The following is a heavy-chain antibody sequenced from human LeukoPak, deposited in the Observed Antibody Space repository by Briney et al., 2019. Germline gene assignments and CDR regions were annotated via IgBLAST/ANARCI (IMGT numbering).Heavy chain of an antibody. V-gene: IGHV3-23*01. D-gene: IGHD2-21*02. CDR2: ISGSGGST. CDR1: GFTFSSYA. CDR3: AKAGGLVVVTWVNY. J-gene: IGHJ4*02. Sequence: GGSLRLSCAASGFTFSSYAMTWVRQAPGKGLEWVSAISGSGGSTYYADSVKGRFTISRDNSKNTLYLQMNSLRAEDTAVYYCAKAGGLVVVTWVNYRGQGTLVTVSS.